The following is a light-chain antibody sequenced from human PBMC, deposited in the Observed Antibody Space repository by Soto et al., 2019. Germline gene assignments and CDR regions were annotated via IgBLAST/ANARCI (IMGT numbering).Light chain of an antibody. Sequence: TQSPSSLSASVGEKIIITCRASRDVGSDVNWYQKKPGKAPKLLIFDASSLESGVPSRFSGSASGTEFTLTISSLQPDDFATYYCQQYNSYWTFGQGTKVDIK. J-gene: IGKJ1*01. CDR3: QQYNSYWT. CDR2: DAS. V-gene: IGKV1-13*02. CDR1: RDVGSD.